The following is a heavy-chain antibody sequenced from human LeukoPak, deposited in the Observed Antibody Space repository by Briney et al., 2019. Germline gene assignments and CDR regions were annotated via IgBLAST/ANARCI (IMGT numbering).Heavy chain of an antibody. Sequence: PSETLSLTCTVSGYSISSGYYWGWIRQPPGKGLEWLGSIYHTGSTYYNPSLKSRVTISVDTSKNQFSLKLSSVTAADTAVYYCARGANGDSASYYFYYMDVWGKGTTVTVS. J-gene: IGHJ6*03. CDR3: ARGANGDSASYYFYYMDV. CDR2: IYHTGST. D-gene: IGHD4-17*01. V-gene: IGHV4-38-2*02. CDR1: GYSISSGYY.